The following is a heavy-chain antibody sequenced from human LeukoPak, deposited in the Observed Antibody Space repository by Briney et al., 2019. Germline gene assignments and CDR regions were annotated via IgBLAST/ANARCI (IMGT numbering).Heavy chain of an antibody. CDR3: ARHEPNIAVAGFFDY. V-gene: IGHV4-39*01. J-gene: IGHJ4*02. CDR2: IYYSGST. Sequence: PSETLSLTCTVSGGSISSSSYYWGWIRQPPGKGLEWIGSIYYSGSTYYNPSLKSRVTISLDTSKNQFSLKLSPVTAADTAVYYCARHEPNIAVAGFFDYWGQGTLVTVSS. CDR1: GGSISSSSYY. D-gene: IGHD6-19*01.